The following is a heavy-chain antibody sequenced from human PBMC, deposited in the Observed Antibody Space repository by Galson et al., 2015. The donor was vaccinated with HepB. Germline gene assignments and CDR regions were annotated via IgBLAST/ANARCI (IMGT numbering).Heavy chain of an antibody. J-gene: IGHJ3*01. CDR1: GFNFNSFA. CDR2: TTSSGLST. CDR3: AKDMGTGGGWRLHDAFDV. V-gene: IGHV3-23*01. Sequence: SLRLSCAASGFNFNSFAMSWVRQAPGKGLQWVSTTTSSGLSTFYADSVQGRFTISRDNSKNTLFLQMNTLRAEDTAVYYCAKDMGTGGGWRLHDAFDVWGHGTLVTVSS. D-gene: IGHD2-8*02.